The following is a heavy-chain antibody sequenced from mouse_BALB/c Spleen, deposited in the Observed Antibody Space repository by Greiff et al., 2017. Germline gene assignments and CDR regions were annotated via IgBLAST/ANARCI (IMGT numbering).Heavy chain of an antibody. CDR2: ISSGSSTI. Sequence: EVMLVESGGGLVQPGGSRKLSCAASGFTFSSFGMHWVRQAPEKGLEWVAYISSGSSTIYYADTVKGRFTISRDNPKNTLFLQMTSLRSEDTAMYYCARVWLYAMDYWGQGTSVTVSS. CDR1: GFTFSSFG. J-gene: IGHJ4*01. CDR3: ARVWLYAMDY. D-gene: IGHD1-1*02. V-gene: IGHV5-17*02.